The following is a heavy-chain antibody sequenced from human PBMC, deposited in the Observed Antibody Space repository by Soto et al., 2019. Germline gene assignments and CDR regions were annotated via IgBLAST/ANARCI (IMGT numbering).Heavy chain of an antibody. D-gene: IGHD4-4*01. J-gene: IGHJ6*02. V-gene: IGHV5-10-1*01. CDR1: GCSFTSYW. Sequence: GESLKISCKGSGCSFTSYWISWVRQMPGKGLEWMGRIDPSDSYTNYSPSFQGHVTISADKSISTAYLQWSSLKASDTAMYYCASSSGNYGIYYCYGMDVWGQGTTVTVS. CDR2: IDPSDSYT. CDR3: ASSSGNYGIYYCYGMDV.